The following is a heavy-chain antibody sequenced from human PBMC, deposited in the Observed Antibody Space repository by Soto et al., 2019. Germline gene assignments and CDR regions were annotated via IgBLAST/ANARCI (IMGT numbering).Heavy chain of an antibody. D-gene: IGHD3-22*01. CDR3: ARIPYDNSGTIFDY. Sequence: GGSLRLSCAISGITVSSYYMSWVRQAAGKGLEWVSVIYAGSITYYADSVKGRFTIYRDNSKNTLNLEMNSLRVEDTAVYYCARIPYDNSGTIFDYWGQGTLVTVSS. V-gene: IGHV3-53*01. CDR1: GITVSSYY. CDR2: IYAGSIT. J-gene: IGHJ4*02.